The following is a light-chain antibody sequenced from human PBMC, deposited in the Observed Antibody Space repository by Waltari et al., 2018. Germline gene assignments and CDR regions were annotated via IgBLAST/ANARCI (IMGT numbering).Light chain of an antibody. CDR3: QTCDTDIHVV. J-gene: IGLJ2*01. CDR1: RGHSNYA. CDR2: LNSDGSH. V-gene: IGLV4-69*01. Sequence: QLVLTQSPSASASLGASVKLTCTRSRGHSNYAIAWHQQQPKKGPRYLMKLNSDGSHTKGDGIPDRFSGSSSGAERILTISSLQSEDEGDHYCQTCDTDIHVVFGGGTSLTVL.